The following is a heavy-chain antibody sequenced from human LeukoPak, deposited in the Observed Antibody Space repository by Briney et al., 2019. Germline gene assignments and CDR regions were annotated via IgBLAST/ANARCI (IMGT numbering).Heavy chain of an antibody. V-gene: IGHV3-30*18. CDR1: GFTFNNYG. J-gene: IGHJ4*02. CDR2: ISYDGTNK. D-gene: IGHD3-22*01. CDR3: AKGYYYDSDGYYQHFDY. Sequence: GGSLRLSCAASGFTFNNYGIHWVRQAPGKGLEWVALISYDGTNKYYADSVKGRFTISRDNSKNTLYLQMNSLRADDTAVYYCAKGYYYDSDGYYQHFDYWGQGTLVTVSS.